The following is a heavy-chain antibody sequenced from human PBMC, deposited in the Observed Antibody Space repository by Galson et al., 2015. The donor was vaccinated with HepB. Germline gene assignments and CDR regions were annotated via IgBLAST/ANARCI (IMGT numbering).Heavy chain of an antibody. Sequence: SLRLSCAASGFTFSVYWMHWVRQAPGKGLVWVSRTISDGSSASYADSVKGRFTSSRDNAKNTLYLQMNSLRAEDTAVYYCVRDSRYSPDEWGQGTLVTVSS. V-gene: IGHV3-74*01. CDR3: VRDSRYSPDE. CDR1: GFTFSVYW. CDR2: TISDGSSA. J-gene: IGHJ4*02. D-gene: IGHD5-18*01.